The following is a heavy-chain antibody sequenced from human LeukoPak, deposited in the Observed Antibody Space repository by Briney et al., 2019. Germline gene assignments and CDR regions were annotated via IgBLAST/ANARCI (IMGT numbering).Heavy chain of an antibody. D-gene: IGHD6-19*01. CDR3: ASSSGWYPFEAFDI. Sequence: ASVKVSCKASGYTFTGYYMHWVRQAPGQGLEWMGWINPNSGGTNYAQKFQGRVTMTRDTSISTAYMELSRLRSDDTAVYYCASSSGWYPFEAFDIWGQGTMVTVSS. CDR1: GYTFTGYY. V-gene: IGHV1-2*02. J-gene: IGHJ3*02. CDR2: INPNSGGT.